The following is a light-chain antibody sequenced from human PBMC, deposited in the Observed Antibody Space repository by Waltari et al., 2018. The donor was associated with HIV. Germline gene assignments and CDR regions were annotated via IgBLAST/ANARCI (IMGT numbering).Light chain of an antibody. CDR3: ASWDDSLNGPV. CDR2: GKN. V-gene: IGLV1-44*01. J-gene: IGLJ2*01. Sequence: QSVLTQPPSASGTPEQSVTISCSGTTSTLGRNTVIWFQQFPGTAPKVLIYGKNQRPSGVPDRFSGSKSGTSASLAISGLQSEDEADYYCASWDDSLNGPVFGGGTKLTVV. CDR1: TSTLGRNT.